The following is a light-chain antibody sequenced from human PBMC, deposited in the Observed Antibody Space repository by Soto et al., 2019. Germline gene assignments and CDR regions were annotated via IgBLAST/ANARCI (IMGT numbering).Light chain of an antibody. Sequence: DIQMTQSPSSLSAFIGDRVTITCRTSHNISSHLNWYQQKPGEAPKLLIYAASSLQGGVPSGLSGSGTGTDFTLTITSLQPADFVTYYCQQSFSTPYTFGQGTKLQIK. CDR2: AAS. J-gene: IGKJ2*01. CDR3: QQSFSTPYT. CDR1: HNISSH. V-gene: IGKV1-39*01.